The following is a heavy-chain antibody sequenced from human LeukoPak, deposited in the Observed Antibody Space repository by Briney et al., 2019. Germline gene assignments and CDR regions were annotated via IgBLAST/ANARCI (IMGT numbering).Heavy chain of an antibody. CDR3: ARGAKGYYYYYYYMDV. Sequence: ASVKVSCKASGYTFTGYYMHWVRQAPGQGLEWMGWINPNSGGTNYAQKFQGRVTMTRDTSISTAYMELSRLRSDDTAVYYCARGAKGYYYYYYYMDVWGKGTTVTISS. CDR2: INPNSGGT. V-gene: IGHV1-2*02. CDR1: GYTFTGYY. J-gene: IGHJ6*03.